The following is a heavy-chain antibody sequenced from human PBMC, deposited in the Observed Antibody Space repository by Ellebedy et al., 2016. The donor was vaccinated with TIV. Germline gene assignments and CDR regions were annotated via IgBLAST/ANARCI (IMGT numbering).Heavy chain of an antibody. Sequence: AASVKVSCKASGGTFSSYAISWVRQAPGQGLEWMGGIIPIFGTANYAQKFQGRVTITADESTSTAYMELSSLRSEDTAVYYCARVRRSYYYDSSGYYTAGYYYGMDVWGQGTTVTVSS. V-gene: IGHV1-69*13. CDR2: IIPIFGTA. CDR3: ARVRRSYYYDSSGYYTAGYYYGMDV. D-gene: IGHD3-22*01. J-gene: IGHJ6*02. CDR1: GGTFSSYA.